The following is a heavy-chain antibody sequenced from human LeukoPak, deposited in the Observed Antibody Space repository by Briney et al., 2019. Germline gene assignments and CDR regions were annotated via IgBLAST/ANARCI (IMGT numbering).Heavy chain of an antibody. Sequence: PGGSLRLSCAASGFTFSSYGMHWVRQAPGKGLEWVAVISYDGSNKYYADSVKGRFTISRDNSKNTLYLQMNSLRAEDTAVYYCAREFTGGDFWSGDYYYYYMDVWGKGTTVTVSS. CDR1: GFTFSSYG. V-gene: IGHV3-30*03. D-gene: IGHD3-3*01. J-gene: IGHJ6*03. CDR3: AREFTGGDFWSGDYYYYYMDV. CDR2: ISYDGSNK.